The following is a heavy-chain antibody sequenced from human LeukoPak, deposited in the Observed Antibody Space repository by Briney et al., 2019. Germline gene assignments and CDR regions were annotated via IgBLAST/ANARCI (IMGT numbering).Heavy chain of an antibody. CDR3: AKDIRYYDSSGYPILDY. CDR2: ISGSGGST. V-gene: IGHV3-23*01. J-gene: IGHJ4*02. Sequence: GGSLRLSCAASGFTFDDYAMSWVRQAPGKGLEWVSAISGSGGSTYYADSVKGRFTISRDNSKNTLYLQMNSLRAEDTAVYYCAKDIRYYDSSGYPILDYWGQGTLVTVSS. D-gene: IGHD3-22*01. CDR1: GFTFDDYA.